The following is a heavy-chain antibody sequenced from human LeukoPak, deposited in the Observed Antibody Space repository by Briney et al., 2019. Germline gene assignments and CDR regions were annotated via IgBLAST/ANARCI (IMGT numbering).Heavy chain of an antibody. CDR2: ISYDGSNK. J-gene: IGHJ4*02. Sequence: PGRSLSLSCAPSGFTLSSYAMHWVRQAPGNGLEWVAVISYDGSNKYYADSVKGRFTISRGNAKNKLYLQMNSLRAEDTAVYYCARLAAADTYWGQGTLVTVSS. CDR3: ARLAAADTY. V-gene: IGHV3-30*01. CDR1: GFTLSSYA. D-gene: IGHD6-13*01.